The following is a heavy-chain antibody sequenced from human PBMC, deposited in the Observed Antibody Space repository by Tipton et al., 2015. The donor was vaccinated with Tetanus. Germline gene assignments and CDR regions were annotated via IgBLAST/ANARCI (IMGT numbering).Heavy chain of an antibody. CDR1: GFNFNSYV. J-gene: IGHJ4*02. Sequence: LRLSCAVSGFNFNSYVMAWVRQAPGRGLEWIGYIYYSGSTNYNPSLKSRVTISVDTSKNQFSLKLSSVTAADTAVYYCARGGIAAAGGGLDYWGQGTLVTVSS. V-gene: IGHV4-59*01. CDR3: ARGGIAAAGGGLDY. CDR2: IYYSGST. D-gene: IGHD6-13*01.